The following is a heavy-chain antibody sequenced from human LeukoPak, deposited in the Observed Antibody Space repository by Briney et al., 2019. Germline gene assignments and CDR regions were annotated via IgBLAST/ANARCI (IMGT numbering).Heavy chain of an antibody. Sequence: GGSVSLSCGVSGFTFTNLWTMCVRQAPGKGLEWVGRIESKTDGGTVEYAAPVKGRFTISRDDSKDTLYLQMNSLKSEDTAVSYYEGSDHVWENVRSDYWGQGTLVIVSS. J-gene: IGHJ4*02. V-gene: IGHV3-15*04. CDR1: GFTFTNLW. CDR3: EGSDHVWENVRSDY. D-gene: IGHD3-10*02. CDR2: IESKTDGGTV.